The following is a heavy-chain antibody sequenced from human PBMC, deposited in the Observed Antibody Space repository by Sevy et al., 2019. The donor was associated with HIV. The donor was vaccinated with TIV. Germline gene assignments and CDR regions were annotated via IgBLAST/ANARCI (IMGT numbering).Heavy chain of an antibody. V-gene: IGHV3-23*01. Sequence: GGSLRLSCAASGFTFSSYAMSWVRQAPGKGLEWVSAISGSGGSTYYADSVKGRFTISRDNSKNTLYLQMNSPRAEDTAVYYCAKPMESTSWKAAFDIWGQGTMVTVSS. CDR3: AKPMESTSWKAAFDI. D-gene: IGHD2-2*01. J-gene: IGHJ3*02. CDR2: ISGSGGST. CDR1: GFTFSSYA.